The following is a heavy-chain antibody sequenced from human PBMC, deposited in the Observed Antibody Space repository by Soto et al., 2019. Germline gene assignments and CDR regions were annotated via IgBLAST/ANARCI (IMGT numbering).Heavy chain of an antibody. V-gene: IGHV1-18*01. Sequence: ASVKVSCKASGYAFTSYGISWVRQAPGQGLEWMGWVSAYNGNTNYAQKLQGRVTMTTDTSTSTAYMELRSLRSDDTAVYYCARALWFGALYYFDYWGQGALVTISS. CDR1: GYAFTSYG. D-gene: IGHD3-10*01. CDR3: ARALWFGALYYFDY. CDR2: VSAYNGNT. J-gene: IGHJ4*02.